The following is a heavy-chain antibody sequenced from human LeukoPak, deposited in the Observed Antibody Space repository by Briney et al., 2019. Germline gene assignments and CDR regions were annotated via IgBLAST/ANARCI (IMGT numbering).Heavy chain of an antibody. Sequence: GGSLRLSCVASGFTFSSYAMNWVRQAPGKGLEWVSGISGSGDSTYSADSVKGRFSIARDNSKNTVFLQMNSLRAEDTALYYCAKDVSSSSYTYFDYWGQGTLVTVSS. J-gene: IGHJ4*02. CDR3: AKDVSSSSYTYFDY. CDR2: ISGSGDST. D-gene: IGHD6-6*01. CDR1: GFTFSSYA. V-gene: IGHV3-23*01.